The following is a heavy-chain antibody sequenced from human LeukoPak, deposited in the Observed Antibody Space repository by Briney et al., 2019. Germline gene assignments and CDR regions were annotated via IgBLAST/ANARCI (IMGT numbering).Heavy chain of an antibody. CDR2: IYTSVST. J-gene: IGHJ4*02. V-gene: IGHV4-4*07. Sequence: SETLSLTCTVSGGSISSDYWSWIRQPPGKGLEWVGRIYTSVSTNYNPSLKSRVTMSVDTSKNQFSLKLSSVTAADTAVYYCASEVAGFGTFDYWGQGTLVTVSS. CDR3: ASEVAGFGTFDY. D-gene: IGHD6-19*01. CDR1: GGSISSDY.